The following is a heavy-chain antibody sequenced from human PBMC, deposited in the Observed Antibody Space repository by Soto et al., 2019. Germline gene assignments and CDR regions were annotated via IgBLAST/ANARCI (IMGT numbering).Heavy chain of an antibody. CDR1: GGSISSSSYY. CDR2: IYYSGST. V-gene: IGHV4-39*01. J-gene: IGHJ4*02. CDR3: ARRTYYDYVRWGFDY. D-gene: IGHD3-16*01. Sequence: PSETLSLTCTVSGGSISSSSYYWGWIRQPPGKGLEWIGSIYYSGSTYYNPSLKSRVTISVDTSKNQFSLKLSSVTAADTAVYYCARRTYYDYVRWGFDYWGQGTLVTVSS.